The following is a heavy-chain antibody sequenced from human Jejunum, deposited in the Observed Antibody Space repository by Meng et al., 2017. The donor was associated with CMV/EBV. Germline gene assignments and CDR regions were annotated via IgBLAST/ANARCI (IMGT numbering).Heavy chain of an antibody. D-gene: IGHD6-6*01. Sequence: YTFPPFGITWVRQAPGQGLEWMGWISAYNGNTNYAQKLQGRVTMTTETSTSTAYMELRSLRSDDTAVYYCARGRVTYSSSSALGNWGQGTLVTVSS. CDR3: ARGRVTYSSSSALGN. CDR2: ISAYNGNT. CDR1: YTFPPFG. V-gene: IGHV1-18*01. J-gene: IGHJ4*02.